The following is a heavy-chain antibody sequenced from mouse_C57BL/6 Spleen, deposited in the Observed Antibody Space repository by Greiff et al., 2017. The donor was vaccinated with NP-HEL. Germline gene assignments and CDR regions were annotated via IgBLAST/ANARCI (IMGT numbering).Heavy chain of an antibody. V-gene: IGHV3-6*01. CDR1: GYSFTSGYY. Sequence: VQLQQSGPGLVKPSPSLSLTCSVTGYSFTSGYYCNWIRQLPGNNLECMGYISYDGSTNYNPSLKNRISITRDTSKNQCFLKLNSVTTEDTATYYCARDDAMDYWGQGTSVTVSS. J-gene: IGHJ4*01. CDR3: ARDDAMDY. CDR2: ISYDGST.